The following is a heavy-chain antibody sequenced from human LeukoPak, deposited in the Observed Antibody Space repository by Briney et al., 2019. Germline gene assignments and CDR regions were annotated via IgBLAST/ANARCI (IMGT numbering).Heavy chain of an antibody. D-gene: IGHD3-10*01. CDR1: GGTFSSYS. CDR2: INPILGIA. J-gene: IGHJ4*02. Sequence: SVKVSRKASGGTFSSYSLSWVRQPPGQGLEWMGRINPILGIAHYAQKFQGRVTITADKTTSTAYMELSSLGSEETAVYYCASAEPGSYYDYWGQGTLVTVSS. V-gene: IGHV1-69*02. CDR3: ASAEPGSYYDY.